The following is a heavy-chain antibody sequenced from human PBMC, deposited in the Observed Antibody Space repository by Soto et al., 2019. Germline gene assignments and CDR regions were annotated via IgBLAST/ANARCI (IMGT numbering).Heavy chain of an antibody. Sequence: GGSLRLSCAASGFTFSSYGMHWVRQAPGKGLEWVAVISYDGSNKYYADSVKGRFTISRDNSKNTLYLQMNSLRAEDTAVYYCAKPPSPYYYDSSGPGSYWGQGTLVTVSS. D-gene: IGHD3-22*01. CDR2: ISYDGSNK. CDR3: AKPPSPYYYDSSGPGSY. CDR1: GFTFSSYG. V-gene: IGHV3-30*18. J-gene: IGHJ4*02.